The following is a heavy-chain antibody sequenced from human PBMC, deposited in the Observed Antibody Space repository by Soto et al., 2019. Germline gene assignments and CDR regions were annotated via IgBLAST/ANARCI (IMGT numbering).Heavy chain of an antibody. CDR2: ISSSSSYI. CDR1: GFTFSSYS. J-gene: IGHJ6*02. D-gene: IGHD3-10*01. Sequence: EVQLVESGGGLVKPGGSLRLSCAASGFTFSSYSMNWVRQAPGEGLEWVSSISSSSSYIYYADSVKGRFTISRDNAKNSLYLQINSLRAEDTAVYYCARDHLGFRGVIPSRITYYYYGMDVWGQGTTVTVSS. V-gene: IGHV3-21*01. CDR3: ARDHLGFRGVIPSRITYYYYGMDV.